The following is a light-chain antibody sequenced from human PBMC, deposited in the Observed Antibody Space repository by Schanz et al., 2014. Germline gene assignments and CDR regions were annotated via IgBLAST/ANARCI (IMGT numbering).Light chain of an antibody. CDR2: DVS. CDR1: SSDVGGYNY. V-gene: IGLV2-14*03. CDR3: CSYAGTSWV. J-gene: IGLJ3*02. Sequence: QSALTQPASVSGSPGQSITISCTGTSSDVGGYNYVSWYQQYPGKAPKLMIYDVSNRPSGVSNRFSGSKSGNTASLTISGLQAEDEADYYCCSYAGTSWVFGAGTKLTVL.